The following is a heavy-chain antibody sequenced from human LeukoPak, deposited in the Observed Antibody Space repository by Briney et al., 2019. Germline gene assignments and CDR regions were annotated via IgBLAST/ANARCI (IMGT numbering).Heavy chain of an antibody. J-gene: IGHJ4*02. CDR2: ISSSSSYI. Sequence: PGGSLRLSCAASGFTFSSYSMNWVRQAPGKGLEWVSSISSSSSYIYYADSVKGRFTISRDNAKNSLYLQMNSQRAEDTAVYYCARANGLTFDYWGQGTLVTVSS. D-gene: IGHD1-1*01. V-gene: IGHV3-21*01. CDR3: ARANGLTFDY. CDR1: GFTFSSYS.